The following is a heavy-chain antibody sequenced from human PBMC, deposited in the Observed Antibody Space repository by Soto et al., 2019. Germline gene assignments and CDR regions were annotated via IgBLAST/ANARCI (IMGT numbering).Heavy chain of an antibody. CDR3: ARGFRIAVAGTPRY. D-gene: IGHD6-19*01. CDR1: GGSFSGYY. CDR2: INHSGST. J-gene: IGHJ4*02. Sequence: PSETLSLTCAVYGGSFSGYYWSWIRQPPGKGLEWIGEINHSGSTNYNPSLKSRVTISVDTSKNQFSLKLSSVTAADTAVYYCARGFRIAVAGTPRYWGQGTLVTVSS. V-gene: IGHV4-34*01.